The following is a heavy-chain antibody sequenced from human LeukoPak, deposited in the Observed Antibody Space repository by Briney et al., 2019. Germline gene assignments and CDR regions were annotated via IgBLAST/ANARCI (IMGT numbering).Heavy chain of an antibody. Sequence: ASVKVSCKASGYTFTSYDINWVRQATGQGLEGMGWMNPNSGNTGYAQKFQGRVTITRNTSISTAYMELSSLRSEDTAVYYCARALGPYCGGDCYSFDYWGQGTLVTVSS. J-gene: IGHJ4*02. CDR1: GYTFTSYD. CDR2: MNPNSGNT. CDR3: ARALGPYCGGDCYSFDY. V-gene: IGHV1-8*03. D-gene: IGHD2-21*02.